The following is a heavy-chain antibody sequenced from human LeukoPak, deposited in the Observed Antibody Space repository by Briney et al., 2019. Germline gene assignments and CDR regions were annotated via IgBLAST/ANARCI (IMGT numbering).Heavy chain of an antibody. Sequence: GGPLRLSCEAPELTLSTFPMTGFGKAPGKGRERFSPFSGSGGPQYYADSVKGRFTISGDNSKNTLYLQMNSLRAEDTAVYYCAKGGFCSGTNRYRTDYYYYNMDVWGKGTTVTVSS. CDR1: ELTLSTFP. D-gene: IGHD2-2*01. V-gene: IGHV3-23*01. CDR2: FSGSGGPQ. CDR3: AKGGFCSGTNRYRTDYYYYNMDV. J-gene: IGHJ6*03.